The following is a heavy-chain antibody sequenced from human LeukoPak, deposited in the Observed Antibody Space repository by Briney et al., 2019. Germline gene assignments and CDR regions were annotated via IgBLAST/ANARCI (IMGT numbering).Heavy chain of an antibody. D-gene: IGHD2-2*01. J-gene: IGHJ4*02. Sequence: GGSLRLSCAASGFTFSDYNMNWVRQSPEKGLEWVSSITSGTTYIYYADSVRGRFTLSRDNAKNSLYLQMNSLRAEDTAVYYCARADGYCSSTSCYYYFDYWGQGTLVTVSS. CDR3: ARADGYCSSTSCYYYFDY. V-gene: IGHV3-21*01. CDR2: ITSGTTYI. CDR1: GFTFSDYN.